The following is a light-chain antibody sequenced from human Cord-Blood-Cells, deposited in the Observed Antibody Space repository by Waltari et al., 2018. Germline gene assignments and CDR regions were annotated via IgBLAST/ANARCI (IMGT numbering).Light chain of an antibody. CDR2: EVS. V-gene: IGLV2-23*02. J-gene: IGLJ2*01. CDR3: CSYAGSSTFVV. CDR1: SSDVGSINL. Sequence: QPALTQLAPVSGSPGQSIPIPCTGTSSDVGSINLVSWYQQHPGKAPKLMIYEVSKRPSGVSNRFSGSKSGNTASLTISGLQAEDEADYYCCSYAGSSTFVVFGGGTKLTVL.